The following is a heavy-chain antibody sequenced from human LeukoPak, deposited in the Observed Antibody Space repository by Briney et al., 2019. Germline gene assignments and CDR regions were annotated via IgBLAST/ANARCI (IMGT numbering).Heavy chain of an antibody. CDR1: GGSFSGYY. Sequence: PSETLSLTCAVYGGSFSGYYWSWIRQPPGKGLEWIGETNHSGSTNYNPSLKSRVTISVDTSKNQFSLKLSSVTAADTAVYYCARSGCSGGSCYSGVTYFDYWGQGTLVTVSS. CDR3: ARSGCSGGSCYSGVTYFDY. D-gene: IGHD2-15*01. V-gene: IGHV4-34*01. CDR2: TNHSGST. J-gene: IGHJ4*02.